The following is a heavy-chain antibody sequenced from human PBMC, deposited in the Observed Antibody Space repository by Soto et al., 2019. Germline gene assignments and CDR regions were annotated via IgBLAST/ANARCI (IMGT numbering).Heavy chain of an antibody. V-gene: IGHV3-48*02. CDR3: TRDRLTGTGGGFDP. D-gene: IGHD1-20*01. Sequence: EVQLVESGGGLVQPGGSLRLSCAASRFTFSSYSMNWVRQAPGKGLEWISYISSSSGTKYYADSVKGRFTISRDNAENPLFLQMNSLRDEATAVYYCTRDRLTGTGGGFDPWGQGTLVTVSS. CDR2: ISSSSGTK. J-gene: IGHJ5*02. CDR1: RFTFSSYS.